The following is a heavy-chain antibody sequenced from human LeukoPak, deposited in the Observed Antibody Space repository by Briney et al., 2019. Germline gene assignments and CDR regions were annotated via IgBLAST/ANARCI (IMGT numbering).Heavy chain of an antibody. J-gene: IGHJ4*02. V-gene: IGHV3-15*01. Sequence: TTGGPLRLSCVASGFTFSNAWMTWVRQAPGKGLEWVGRIITKTDGGTTDYAAPVKGRFTISRDDSKNTLYLQMNSLKTEDTAVYYCTTQADYWGQGTLVTVSS. CDR1: GFTFSNAW. CDR3: TTQADY. CDR2: IITKTDGGTT.